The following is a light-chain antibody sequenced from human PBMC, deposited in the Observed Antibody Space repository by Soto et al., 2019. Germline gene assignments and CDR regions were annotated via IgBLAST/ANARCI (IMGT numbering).Light chain of an antibody. CDR2: RNS. J-gene: IGLJ2*01. Sequence: QSVLTQPPSASGTTGQRVTISCSGSSSNIGSNYVYWYQQLPGTVPQLLIYRNSERPSGVPDRFSGSKSGTSASLAISGLRSEDEAAYYCAAWDDSLSGVVFGGETKLTVL. V-gene: IGLV1-47*01. CDR3: AAWDDSLSGVV. CDR1: SSNIGSNY.